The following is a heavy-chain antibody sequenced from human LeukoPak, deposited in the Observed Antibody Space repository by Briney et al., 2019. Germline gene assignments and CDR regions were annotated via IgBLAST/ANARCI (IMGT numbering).Heavy chain of an antibody. J-gene: IGHJ5*02. Sequence: APVKVSCKASGYTFTSYYMHWVRQAPGQGLEWMGIINPSGGSTSYAQKFQGRVTMTRDMSTSTVYMELSSLRSEDTAVYYCARKVPNDSSGYYYRGQFDPWGEGALVTVSS. D-gene: IGHD3-22*01. CDR1: GYTFTSYY. CDR3: ARKVPNDSSGYYYRGQFDP. V-gene: IGHV1-46*01. CDR2: INPSGGST.